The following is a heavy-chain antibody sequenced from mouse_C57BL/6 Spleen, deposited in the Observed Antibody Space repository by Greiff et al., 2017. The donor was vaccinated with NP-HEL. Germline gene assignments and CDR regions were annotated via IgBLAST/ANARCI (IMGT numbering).Heavy chain of an antibody. Sequence: EVQLQESVAELVRPGASVKLSCTASGFNIKNTYMHWVKQRPEQGLEWIGRIDPANGNTKYAPKFQGKATITADTSSNTAYLQLSSLTSEDTAIYYCARGYYGSSSLYWYFDVWGTGTTVTVSS. CDR3: ARGYYGSSSLYWYFDV. V-gene: IGHV14-3*01. D-gene: IGHD1-1*01. J-gene: IGHJ1*03. CDR1: GFNIKNTY. CDR2: IDPANGNT.